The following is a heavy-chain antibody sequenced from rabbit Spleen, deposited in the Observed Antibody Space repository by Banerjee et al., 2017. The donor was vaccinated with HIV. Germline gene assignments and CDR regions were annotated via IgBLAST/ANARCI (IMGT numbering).Heavy chain of an antibody. CDR2: INAATGKP. CDR1: SFLFSQSDV. D-gene: IGHD4-1*01. CDR3: ARDLAGAIGWNFYL. J-gene: IGHJ3*01. V-gene: IGHV1S45*01. Sequence: QEHLEESGGGLVKPGASLTLTCKASSFLFSQSDVMRRARQAPGKGLEWIACINAATGKPVYATWANGRFSISRTSSTTVTLQMTSLTAADTATYLCARDLAGAIGWNFYLRGQGTLVTVS.